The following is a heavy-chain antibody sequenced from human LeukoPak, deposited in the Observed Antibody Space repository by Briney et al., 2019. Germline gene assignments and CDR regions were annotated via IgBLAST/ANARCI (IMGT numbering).Heavy chain of an antibody. D-gene: IGHD1-26*01. CDR2: INPNSGGT. Sequence: GASVKVSCKASGYTFTGYYMHWVQQAPGQGLEWMGRINPNSGGTNYAQKFQGRVTMTRDTSISTAYMELSRLRSDDTAVYYCARAAPGEWELPPPEPRQFDYWGQGTLVTVSS. V-gene: IGHV1-2*06. CDR1: GYTFTGYY. CDR3: ARAAPGEWELPPPEPRQFDY. J-gene: IGHJ4*02.